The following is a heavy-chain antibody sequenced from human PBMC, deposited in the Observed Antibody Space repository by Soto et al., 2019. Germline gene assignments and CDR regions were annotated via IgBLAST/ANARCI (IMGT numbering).Heavy chain of an antibody. CDR2: ISYDGSNK. CDR1: GFTFSSYG. D-gene: IGHD3-22*01. J-gene: IGHJ3*02. Sequence: QVQLVESGGGVVQPGRSLRLSCAASGFTFSSYGMHWVRQAPVKGLEWVAVISYDGSNKYYADSVKGRFTISRDNSKNTLYLQMNSLRAEDTAVYYCAKDRAMIVVVSAFDIWGQGTMVTVSS. CDR3: AKDRAMIVVVSAFDI. V-gene: IGHV3-30*18.